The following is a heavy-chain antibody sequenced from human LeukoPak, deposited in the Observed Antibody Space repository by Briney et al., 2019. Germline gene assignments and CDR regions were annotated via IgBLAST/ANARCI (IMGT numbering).Heavy chain of an antibody. CDR1: GFTFSDYY. D-gene: IGHD1-1*01. CDR2: ISSSGSTI. CDR3: ARGNGRLDYYYMDV. Sequence: GGSLRLSCAASGFTFSDYYMSWIRQAPGKGLEWVSYISSSGSTICYADSVKGRFTISRDNAKNSLYLQMNSLRAEDTAVYYCARGNGRLDYYYMDVWGKGTTVTVSS. V-gene: IGHV3-11*04. J-gene: IGHJ6*03.